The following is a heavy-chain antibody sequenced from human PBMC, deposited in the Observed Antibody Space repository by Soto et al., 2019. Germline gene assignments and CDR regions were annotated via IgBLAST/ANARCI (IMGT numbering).Heavy chain of an antibody. Sequence: QPQLQESGSGLVKPSETLSLTCAVSGASISSGGYSWSWIRQPPVRGLEWFGYFFHSGSPDYNPSLKRRVTTSVDRSTNEFSLKLTSVTAADAAVYVCARTRDYYWTPVVGGWFDPWGQGTLVTVSS. CDR1: GASISSGGYS. D-gene: IGHD3-22*01. CDR2: FFHSGSP. CDR3: ARTRDYYWTPVVGGWFDP. J-gene: IGHJ5*02. V-gene: IGHV4-30-2*01.